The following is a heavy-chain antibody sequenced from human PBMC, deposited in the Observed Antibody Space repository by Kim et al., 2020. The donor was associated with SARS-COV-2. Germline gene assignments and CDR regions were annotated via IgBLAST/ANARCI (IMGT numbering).Heavy chain of an antibody. CDR1: GFTFGDYA. Sequence: GGSLRLSCTASGFTFGDYAMSWFRQAPGKGLEWVGFIRSKAYGGTTEYAASVKGRFTISRDDSKSIAYLQMNSLKTEDTAVYYCTRDGISGWYRRRFDYWGQGTLVTVSS. D-gene: IGHD6-19*01. CDR2: IRSKAYGGTT. CDR3: TRDGISGWYRRRFDY. J-gene: IGHJ4*02. V-gene: IGHV3-49*03.